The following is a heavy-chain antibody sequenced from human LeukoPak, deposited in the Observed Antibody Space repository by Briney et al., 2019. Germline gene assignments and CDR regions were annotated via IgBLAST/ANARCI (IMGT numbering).Heavy chain of an antibody. CDR3: ARGIAAAGVFDY. V-gene: IGHV2-70*04. Sequence: ESGPTLVKPTQTLTLTCTFSGFSLSTSGMRVSWIHQPPGKALEWLARIDWDDDKFYSTSLKTRLTISKDTSKNQVVLTMTNMDPVDTATYYCARGIAAAGVFDYWGQGTLVTVSS. J-gene: IGHJ4*02. CDR1: GFSLSTSGMR. CDR2: IDWDDDK. D-gene: IGHD6-13*01.